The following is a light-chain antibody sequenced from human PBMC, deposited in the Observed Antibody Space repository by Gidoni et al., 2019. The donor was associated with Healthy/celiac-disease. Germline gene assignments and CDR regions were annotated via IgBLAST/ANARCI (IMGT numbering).Light chain of an antibody. V-gene: IGLV1-40*01. J-gene: IGLJ2*01. CDR1: SSNIGAGYD. CDR3: QSYASSLSGVV. CDR2: GNS. Sequence: QSVLTQTPSVSGAPGQRVTIACTGSSSNIGAGYDVHWYQQLPGTAPKLLIYGNSNRPSGVPDRFSGSKSGPSASLAITGLQSEDETDYYCQSYASSLSGVVFGGWTKLTVL.